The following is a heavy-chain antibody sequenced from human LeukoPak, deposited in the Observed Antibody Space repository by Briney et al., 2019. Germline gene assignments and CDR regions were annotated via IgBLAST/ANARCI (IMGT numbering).Heavy chain of an antibody. D-gene: IGHD6-19*01. CDR2: MNPNSGNT. CDR1: GSTFSSYD. Sequence: ASVKVSCKASGSTFSSYDINWVRQATGQGLEWMGWMNPNSGNTGYAQKFQGRVTMTRDTSISTAYMALSSLRSDDTAVYYCARGDVSGWHGGRVDYWGQGTLVTVSS. CDR3: ARGDVSGWHGGRVDY. J-gene: IGHJ4*02. V-gene: IGHV1-8*01.